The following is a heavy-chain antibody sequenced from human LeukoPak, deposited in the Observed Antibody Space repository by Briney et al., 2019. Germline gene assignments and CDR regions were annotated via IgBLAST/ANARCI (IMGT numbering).Heavy chain of an antibody. Sequence: PSVKVSCKASGYTFTGYYMHWVRQAPGQGLEWMGWINPNSGGTNYAQKFQGRVTMTRDTSISTAYMELSRLRSDDTAVYYCARDRGGYDLDGADYWGQGTLVTVSS. J-gene: IGHJ4*02. CDR1: GYTFTGYY. V-gene: IGHV1-2*02. D-gene: IGHD5-12*01. CDR3: ARDRGGYDLDGADY. CDR2: INPNSGGT.